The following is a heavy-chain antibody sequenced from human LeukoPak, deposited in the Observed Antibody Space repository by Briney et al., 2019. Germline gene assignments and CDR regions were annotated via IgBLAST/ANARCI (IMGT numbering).Heavy chain of an antibody. V-gene: IGHV3-21*01. D-gene: IGHD1-26*01. CDR2: ISSSSSYI. Sequence: KSGGSLRLSCAASGFTFSSYSMNWVRQAPGKGLEWVSSISSSSSYIYYADSVKGRFTISRDNAKNSLYLQMNSLRAEDTAVYYCAKGGDYWELRGLKNWYFDLWGRGTLVTVSS. J-gene: IGHJ2*01. CDR3: AKGGDYWELRGLKNWYFDL. CDR1: GFTFSSYS.